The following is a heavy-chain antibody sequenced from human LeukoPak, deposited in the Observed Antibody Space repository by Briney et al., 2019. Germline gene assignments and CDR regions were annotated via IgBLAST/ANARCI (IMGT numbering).Heavy chain of an antibody. J-gene: IGHJ4*02. CDR2: INAVNGNT. CDR1: GYTFINYA. D-gene: IGHD6-13*01. V-gene: IGHV1-3*01. Sequence: ASVKVSCKASGYTFINYAINWGRQAPGQRPEWVGWINAVNGNTKYSQKFQGRVTITRDTSASTAYMELTSLTSADTAVYFCARGPRAAADDYWGQGTLVTVSS. CDR3: ARGPRAAADDY.